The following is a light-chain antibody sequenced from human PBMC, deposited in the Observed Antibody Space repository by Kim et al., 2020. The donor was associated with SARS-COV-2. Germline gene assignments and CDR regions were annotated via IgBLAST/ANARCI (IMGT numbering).Light chain of an antibody. CDR1: QGISNY. CDR2: DAS. CDR3: QQYDTLLT. J-gene: IGKJ3*01. Sequence: SASVGDRVTITCQASQGISNYLNWYQQKPGKAPKLRICDASNLQPGVPSRFSGSGSGTDFTFTISSRQPEDIGTYYCQQYDTLLTFGPGTKVDIK. V-gene: IGKV1-33*01.